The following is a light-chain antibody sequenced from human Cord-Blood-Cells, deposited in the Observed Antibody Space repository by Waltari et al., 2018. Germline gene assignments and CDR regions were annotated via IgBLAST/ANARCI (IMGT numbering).Light chain of an antibody. J-gene: IGLJ1*01. Sequence: QSALTQPPSASGSPGQSVTISCTGTSSDVGGYNYAPWYQQHPGKAPKLMIYEVSKRPSRVPDRFSGSKSGNTASLTVSGLQAEDEADYYCSSYAGSNNYVFGTGTKVTVL. CDR2: EVS. CDR1: SSDVGGYNY. V-gene: IGLV2-8*01. CDR3: SSYAGSNNYV.